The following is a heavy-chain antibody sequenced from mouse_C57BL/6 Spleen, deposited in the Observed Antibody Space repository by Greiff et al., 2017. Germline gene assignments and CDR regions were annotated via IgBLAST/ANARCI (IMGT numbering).Heavy chain of an antibody. CDR1: GYTFTSYW. V-gene: IGHV1-69*01. CDR3: ARSGYSNYGYFDV. D-gene: IGHD2-5*01. J-gene: IGHJ1*03. CDR2: IDPSDSYT. Sequence: QVQLQQPGAELVMPGASVKLSCKASGYTFTSYWMHWVKQRPGQGLEWIGEIDPSDSYTNYNQKFKGKSTLTVDKSYSTAYMQLSSLTTEDSAIYYCARSGYSNYGYFDVWGTGTTVTVSS.